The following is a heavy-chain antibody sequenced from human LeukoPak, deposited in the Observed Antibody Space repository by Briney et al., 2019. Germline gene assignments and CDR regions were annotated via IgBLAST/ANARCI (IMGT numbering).Heavy chain of an antibody. CDR3: AKASRKLLWFGELTDDAFDI. J-gene: IGHJ3*02. D-gene: IGHD3-10*01. CDR2: ISWNSGSI. Sequence: GGSLRLSCAASGFTFDDYAMHWVRQALGKGLEWVSGISWNSGSIGYADSVKGRFTISRDNAKNSLYLQMNSLRAEDTALYYCAKASRKLLWFGELTDDAFDIWGQGTMVTVSS. CDR1: GFTFDDYA. V-gene: IGHV3-9*01.